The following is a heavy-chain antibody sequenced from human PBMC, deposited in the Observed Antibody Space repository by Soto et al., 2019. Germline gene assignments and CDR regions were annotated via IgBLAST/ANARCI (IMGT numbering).Heavy chain of an antibody. J-gene: IGHJ4*02. CDR3: ARGGGYYYDSSGYSVQSVIEY. Sequence: KPSETLSLTCTFSGVSISSGGYYWSWIRQHPGKGLEWIGYIYYSGSTYYNPSLKSRVTISVDTSKNQFSLKLSSVTAADTAVYYCARGGGYYYDSSGYSVQSVIEYWGQGTLVTVSS. D-gene: IGHD3-22*01. CDR1: GVSISSGGYY. V-gene: IGHV4-31*03. CDR2: IYYSGST.